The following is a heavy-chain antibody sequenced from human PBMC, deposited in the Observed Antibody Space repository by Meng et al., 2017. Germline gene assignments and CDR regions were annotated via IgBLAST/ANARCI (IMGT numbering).Heavy chain of an antibody. Sequence: ASVKVSCKASGYTFTSYGISWVRQAPGQGLEWMGWISAYNGNTNYAQKLQGRVTMTTDTSTSTAYMELRSLRSDDTAVYYCARELTTVTDHYGNDAFDIWGQGTRVTVSS. J-gene: IGHJ3*02. CDR2: ISAYNGNT. CDR3: ARELTTVTDHYGNDAFDI. V-gene: IGHV1-18*01. D-gene: IGHD4-17*01. CDR1: GYTFTSYG.